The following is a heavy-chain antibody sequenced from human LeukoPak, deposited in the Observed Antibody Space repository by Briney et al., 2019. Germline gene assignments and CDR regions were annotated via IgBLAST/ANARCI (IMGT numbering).Heavy chain of an antibody. CDR1: GFTFSDYY. V-gene: IGHV3-11*01. CDR2: ISSSGSTI. J-gene: IGHJ5*02. CDR3: ARDATGGSGSYIWFDP. D-gene: IGHD3-10*01. Sequence: SGGSLRLSCAASGFTFSDYYMSWIRQAPGKGLEWVSYISSSGSTIYYADSVKDRFTISRDNAKNSLYLQMNSLRAEDTAVYYCARDATGGSGSYIWFDPWGQGTLVTVSS.